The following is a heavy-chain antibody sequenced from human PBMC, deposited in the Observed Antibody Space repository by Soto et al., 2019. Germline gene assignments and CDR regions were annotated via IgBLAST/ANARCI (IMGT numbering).Heavy chain of an antibody. CDR2: IYWDNDK. V-gene: IGHV2-5*02. D-gene: IGHD5-12*01. Sequence: QITLKESAPTLVTPSQTLTLTCTFSGFSLSTTGVGVGWIRQPPGRALEWLAVIYWDNDKRYSPSLRSRLTINKDTSKNHVALPMTNMDPVETATYYCAHRALFSGTSCHGRYFDYWGQGTLITVSS. CDR1: GFSLSTTGVG. CDR3: AHRALFSGTSCHGRYFDY. J-gene: IGHJ4*02.